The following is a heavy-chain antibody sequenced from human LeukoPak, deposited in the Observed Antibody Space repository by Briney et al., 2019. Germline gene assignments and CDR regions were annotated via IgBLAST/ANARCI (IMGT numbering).Heavy chain of an antibody. V-gene: IGHV3-7*04. Sequence: PGGSLRLSCAASGFTFSSYAMSWVRQAPGKGLEWVANIKQDGSEKYYVDSVKGRFTISRDNAKNSLYLQMNSLRAEDTAVYYCARDPGIGSSYGMDVWGQGTTVTVSS. CDR3: ARDPGIGSSYGMDV. CDR2: IKQDGSEK. CDR1: GFTFSSYA. J-gene: IGHJ6*02. D-gene: IGHD6-13*01.